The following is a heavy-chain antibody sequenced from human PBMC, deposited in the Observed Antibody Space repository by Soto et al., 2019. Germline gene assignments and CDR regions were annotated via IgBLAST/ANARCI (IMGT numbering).Heavy chain of an antibody. Sequence: PSETLSLTCAVYGGSFSGYYWSWIRQPPGKGLEWIGEINHSGSTNYNPSLKSRVTISVDTSKNQFSLKLSSVTAADTAVYYCARERGYSRRYFDYWGQGTLVTVSS. CDR3: ARERGYSRRYFDY. CDR2: INHSGST. D-gene: IGHD3-22*01. CDR1: GGSFSGYY. V-gene: IGHV4-34*01. J-gene: IGHJ4*02.